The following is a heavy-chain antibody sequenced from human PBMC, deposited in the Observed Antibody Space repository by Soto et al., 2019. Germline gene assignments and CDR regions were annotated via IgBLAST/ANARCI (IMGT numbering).Heavy chain of an antibody. CDR3: ARRDYVYIWVSYDY. D-gene: IGHD3-16*01. J-gene: IGHJ4*02. CDR1: GFTFSSYA. Sequence: EVQLLESGGGLVQPGGSLRLSCAASGFTFSSYAMGWVRQAPGKGLQWISVISSSGGSTYYADSVKGRFTIARDNSKDTLFLDMNSLRSEDSAVYYFARRDYVYIWVSYDYWGQGTLVTVSS. V-gene: IGHV3-23*01. CDR2: ISSSGGST.